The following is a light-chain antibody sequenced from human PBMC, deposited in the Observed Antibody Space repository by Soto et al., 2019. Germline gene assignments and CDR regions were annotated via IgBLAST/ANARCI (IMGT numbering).Light chain of an antibody. Sequence: QAVVTQPPSVSGAPGQRVTISCTGSSSNIGAGYDVHWYQQRPGTAPKLLIFGNINRPSGVPDRFSGSKSGTSASLAITGLQAEDEGDYYCCSYAGSYTLLFGGGTKLTVL. CDR1: SSNIGAGYD. CDR3: CSYAGSYTLL. J-gene: IGLJ2*01. V-gene: IGLV1-40*01. CDR2: GNI.